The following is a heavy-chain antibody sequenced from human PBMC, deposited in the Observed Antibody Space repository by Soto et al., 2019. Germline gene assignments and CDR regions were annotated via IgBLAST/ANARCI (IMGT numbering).Heavy chain of an antibody. CDR3: ERERHSDYVAVS. CDR1: GLTFSTYA. D-gene: IGHD4-4*01. V-gene: IGHV3-30-3*01. J-gene: IGHJ5*02. CDR2: VSYDGANK. Sequence: GRDLRLSCTASGLTFSTYAMHWVRQAPGKGLEWVAIVSYDGANKYYADSVKGRFTISRDNSKNTLFLQMNSLRAEDTAVYYCERERHSDYVAVSWGQGT.